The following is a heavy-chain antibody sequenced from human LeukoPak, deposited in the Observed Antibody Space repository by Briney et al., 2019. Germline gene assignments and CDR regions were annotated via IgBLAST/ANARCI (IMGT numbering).Heavy chain of an antibody. V-gene: IGHV3-30*02. CDR3: ARVYQYSGSYFPFDY. Sequence: GGSLRLSCAASGFPFSKFGTHWVRQAPGQGLEWVAFILYDGSNKFYADSVKGRFTISRDNAKNTLYLQMNSLRAEDTAVYYCARVYQYSGSYFPFDYWGQGTLVTVSS. J-gene: IGHJ4*02. CDR2: ILYDGSNK. D-gene: IGHD1-26*01. CDR1: GFPFSKFG.